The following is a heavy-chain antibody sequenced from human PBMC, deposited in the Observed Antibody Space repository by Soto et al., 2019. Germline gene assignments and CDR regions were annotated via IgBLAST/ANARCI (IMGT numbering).Heavy chain of an antibody. V-gene: IGHV3-30*18. CDR2: ISYDGSNK. CDR3: AKEGPGAVAVPYFDY. CDR1: GFTFSSYG. Sequence: QVQLVESGGGVVQPGRSLRLSCAASGFTFSSYGMHWVRQAPGKGLEWVAVISYDGSNKYYADSVKGRFTISRDNSKNTLYLQMNSLRAEDTAVYYCAKEGPGAVAVPYFDYWGQGTLVTVSS. D-gene: IGHD6-19*01. J-gene: IGHJ4*02.